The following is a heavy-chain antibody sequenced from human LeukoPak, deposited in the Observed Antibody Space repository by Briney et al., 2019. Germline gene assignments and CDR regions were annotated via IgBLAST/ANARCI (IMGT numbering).Heavy chain of an antibody. J-gene: IGHJ4*02. CDR1: GASFSGYY. V-gene: IGHV4-34*01. CDR2: INHSGST. CDR3: ARNPDILTGENFDY. D-gene: IGHD3-9*01. Sequence: SETLSLTCAVYGASFSGYYWSWIRQPPGKGLEWFGEINHSGSTNYNPSLKSRVTISVDTSKNQFSLKLSSVTAGDTAVYHCARNPDILTGENFDYWGQGTLVTVSS.